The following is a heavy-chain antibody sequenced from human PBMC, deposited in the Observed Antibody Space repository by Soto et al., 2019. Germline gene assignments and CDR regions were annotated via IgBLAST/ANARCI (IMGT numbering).Heavy chain of an antibody. CDR1: GITISNYP. CDR2: ISGSGDRT. D-gene: IGHD3-22*01. J-gene: IGHJ5*02. Sequence: EVQLLESGGGLVQPGGSLRLSCAASGITISNYPMSWVRQAPGKGLDWFSGISGSGDRTYYVDSAKVRFTISKDISKNSLSLQLESLGVEDTAVYFCVKDDGGYPSTAPPWGQGTLVTVSS. V-gene: IGHV3-23*01. CDR3: VKDDGGYPSTAPP.